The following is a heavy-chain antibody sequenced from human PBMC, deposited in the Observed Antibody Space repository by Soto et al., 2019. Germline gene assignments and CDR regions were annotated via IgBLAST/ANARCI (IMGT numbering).Heavy chain of an antibody. CDR3: APSVGIWTAPGDAFGI. Sequence: ASAKVSCKASGYTFTSYYMNWLRQAPRQGLEWMGIINPGGGSTTYAQKFQGRVTMTRDTSTSTVYMQLSSLTSEDTAVYYCAPSVGIWTAPGDAFGIWGKVTMVTLAS. CDR1: GYTFTSYY. D-gene: IGHD3-9*01. J-gene: IGHJ3*02. V-gene: IGHV1-46*01. CDR2: INPGGGST.